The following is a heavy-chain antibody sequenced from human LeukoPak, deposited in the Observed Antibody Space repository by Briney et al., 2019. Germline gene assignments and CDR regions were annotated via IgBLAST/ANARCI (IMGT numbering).Heavy chain of an antibody. CDR1: GYSISSGYY. D-gene: IGHD2/OR15-2a*01. CDR3: ARALYGSRYYYYYMDV. V-gene: IGHV4-38-2*02. Sequence: SETLSLTCTVSGYSISSGYYWGWIRQPPGKGLEWIGSIYHSGSTYYNPSLKSRVTISVDTSRNQFSLKLSSVTAADTAVYYCARALYGSRYYYYYMDVWGKGTTVTVSS. CDR2: IYHSGST. J-gene: IGHJ6*03.